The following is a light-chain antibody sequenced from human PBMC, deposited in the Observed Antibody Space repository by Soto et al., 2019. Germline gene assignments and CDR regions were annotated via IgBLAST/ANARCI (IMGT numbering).Light chain of an antibody. CDR2: KAS. Sequence: DIQMTQSPSTLSASVGDRVTITCRASQSISSWLAWYQQKPGKAPKLLIYKASSLESGVPSRFSGSGSGTEFTLTISSLQPDDFATYYCQHYNSSSEAFGQGTKV. CDR3: QHYNSSSEA. V-gene: IGKV1-5*03. J-gene: IGKJ1*01. CDR1: QSISSW.